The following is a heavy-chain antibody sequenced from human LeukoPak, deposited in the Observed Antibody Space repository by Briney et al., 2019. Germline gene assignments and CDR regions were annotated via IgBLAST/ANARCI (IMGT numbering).Heavy chain of an antibody. CDR2: ISSNWGST. CDR1: GFTFSSYA. Sequence: ALSLRLSCAASGFTFSSYAMHWIRQAPGKGLEYASAISSNWGSTYYANSVKGRCTISRDNSKNTLYLQMGSLRAEDMAVYYCARCYYDSSGYYPVDYYGMDVWGQGTTVTVSS. J-gene: IGHJ6*02. V-gene: IGHV3-64*01. CDR3: ARCYYDSSGYYPVDYYGMDV. D-gene: IGHD3-22*01.